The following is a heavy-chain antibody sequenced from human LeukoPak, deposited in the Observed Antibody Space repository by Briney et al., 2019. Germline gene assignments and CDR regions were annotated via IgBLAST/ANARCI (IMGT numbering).Heavy chain of an antibody. V-gene: IGHV3-30*02. CDR3: AKVGGSSWNAVYEDY. D-gene: IGHD1-20*01. CDR2: IRFDGSSK. Sequence: QAGGSLRLSCAASGFTFSRYGMHWVRQAPGKGLEWVSFIRFDGSSKYYADSVKGRFTISRHNSKNTLYLQMNSLRTEDTAVYYCAKVGGSSWNAVYEDYWGQGTLVTVSS. J-gene: IGHJ4*02. CDR1: GFTFSRYG.